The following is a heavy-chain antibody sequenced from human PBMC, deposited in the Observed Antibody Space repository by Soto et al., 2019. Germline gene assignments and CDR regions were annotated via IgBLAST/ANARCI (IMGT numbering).Heavy chain of an antibody. CDR1: GDSVSSNRAT. D-gene: IGHD6-13*01. J-gene: IGHJ3*02. V-gene: IGHV6-1*01. Sequence: SQTPSLTCAISGDSVSSNRATWNWIRQSPSRGLEWLGRTYYRSKWCNDYAVSVKSRITINPDTSKNQFSLQLNSVTPEDTALYYCAGVSGSWGNAFDIWGQGTMVTVSS. CDR3: AGVSGSWGNAFDI. CDR2: TYYRSKWCN.